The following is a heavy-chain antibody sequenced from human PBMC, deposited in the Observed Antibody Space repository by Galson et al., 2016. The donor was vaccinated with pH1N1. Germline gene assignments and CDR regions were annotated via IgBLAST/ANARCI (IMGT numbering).Heavy chain of an antibody. J-gene: IGHJ6*03. D-gene: IGHD5-12*01. Sequence: SLRLSCAASGFSFSNYSMNWVRQAPGKGLEWISYISNSGTTYNARSVKGRFTISRDNAKRSVYLQMDNLRVEDTAVYYCARAGIVAPGKATPYYYYYYYMDVWGEGTTVTVSS. V-gene: IGHV3-48*01. CDR2: ISNSGTT. CDR3: ARAGIVAPGKATPYYYYYYYMDV. CDR1: GFSFSNYS.